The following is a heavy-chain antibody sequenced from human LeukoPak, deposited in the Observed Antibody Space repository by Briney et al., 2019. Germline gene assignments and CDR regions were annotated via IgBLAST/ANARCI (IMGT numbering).Heavy chain of an antibody. CDR3: ARVPRYSDIPGAVDI. V-gene: IGHV4-59*01. CDR1: GGSMNTFY. D-gene: IGHD3-22*01. CDR2: MYYSAYT. Sequence: PSETLSPTCTVSGGSMNTFYWTWMRQPPDRGLECIWYMYYSAYTNYNPSLKIRVTISVDTSKNQFSLKLSSVTAADTAVYYCARVPRYSDIPGAVDIWGQGTMVTVCS. J-gene: IGHJ3*02.